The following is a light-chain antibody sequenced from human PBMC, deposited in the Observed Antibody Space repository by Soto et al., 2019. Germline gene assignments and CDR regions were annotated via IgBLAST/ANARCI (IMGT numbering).Light chain of an antibody. V-gene: IGKV3-11*01. CDR2: DVS. CDR1: QNISNS. Sequence: EIGLTQSPDTLSLSPGERATLSCRSSQNISNSVVWYQQKPGQAPRLLIYDVSKTVAAVTHRFSGSGSGTDFTLTISSLEPEDFAVDSCQQRRKWPLTFGGGTNIEIK. J-gene: IGKJ4*01. CDR3: QQRRKWPLT.